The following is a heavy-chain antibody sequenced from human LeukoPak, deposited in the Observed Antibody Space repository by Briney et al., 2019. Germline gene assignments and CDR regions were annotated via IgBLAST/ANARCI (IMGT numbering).Heavy chain of an antibody. V-gene: IGHV3-23*01. Sequence: GGSLRLSCAASGFTFSSYAMSWVRQAPGKGLEWVSAISGSADSTNYADSVKGRFTISRDNSKNTLYLQMDSLRAEDTALYYCAKVGVRGCSSSTCFIYWGQGTLVTVSS. CDR1: GFTFSSYA. CDR2: ISGSADST. D-gene: IGHD2-2*01. CDR3: AKVGVRGCSSSTCFIY. J-gene: IGHJ4*02.